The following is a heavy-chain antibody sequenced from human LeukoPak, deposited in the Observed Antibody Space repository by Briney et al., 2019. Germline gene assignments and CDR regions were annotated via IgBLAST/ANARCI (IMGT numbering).Heavy chain of an antibody. Sequence: PSETLSLTCAVYGGPFSGYYWSWIRQPPGKELEWIGEIIHSGSANYNPSLQSRVTISIDTSKNQFSLKVNSVTAADTAMYFCARAGGRVGQSLDFDYWGQGVLVTVSP. CDR2: IIHSGSA. D-gene: IGHD4-23*01. V-gene: IGHV4-34*12. J-gene: IGHJ4*02. CDR1: GGPFSGYY. CDR3: ARAGGRVGQSLDFDY.